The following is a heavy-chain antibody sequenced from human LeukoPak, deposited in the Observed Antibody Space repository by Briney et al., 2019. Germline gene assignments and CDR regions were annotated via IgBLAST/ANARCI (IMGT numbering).Heavy chain of an antibody. CDR2: ISGSDRTT. CDR1: GFTVSRVA. D-gene: IGHD3-22*01. V-gene: IGHV3-23*01. J-gene: IGHJ4*02. CDR3: AKDGNYLDSSGYLIPFDY. Sequence: PGGSLRLSCEASGFTVSRVAMSWVRQAPGKGLEWVSSISGSDRTTYYADSVKGRFTISRDNSKNILYLQMNSLRADDTALYYCAKDGNYLDSSGYLIPFDYWGLGTLVTVSS.